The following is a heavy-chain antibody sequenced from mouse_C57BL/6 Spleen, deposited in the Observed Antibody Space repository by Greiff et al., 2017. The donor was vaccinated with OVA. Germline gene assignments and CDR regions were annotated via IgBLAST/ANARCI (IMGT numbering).Heavy chain of an antibody. CDR1: GYTFTSYW. V-gene: IGHV1-55*01. J-gene: IGHJ4*01. CDR3: ALYGYDVDYAMDY. Sequence: QVQLKQPGAELVKPGASVKMSCKASGYTFTSYWITWVKQRPGQGLEWIGDIYPGSGSTNYNEKFKSKATLTVDTSSSTAYMQLSSLTSEDSAVYYCALYGYDVDYAMDYWGQGTSVTVSS. D-gene: IGHD2-2*01. CDR2: IYPGSGST.